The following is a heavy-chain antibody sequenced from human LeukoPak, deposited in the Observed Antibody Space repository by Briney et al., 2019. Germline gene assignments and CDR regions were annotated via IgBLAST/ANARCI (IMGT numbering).Heavy chain of an antibody. V-gene: IGHV4-59*13. J-gene: IGHJ3*02. CDR1: GGSIHTYY. CDR2: VYYSGTT. D-gene: IGHD2-21*02. Sequence: SETLSLTCSVSGGSIHTYYWTWIRQPPGKGLEWIGNVYYSGTTYYNPSLKSRLTISVDTSKNQFSLKLNSVTAADTAVYFCARDCGGDSYLGAFDIWGQGTVVSVSS. CDR3: ARDCGGDSYLGAFDI.